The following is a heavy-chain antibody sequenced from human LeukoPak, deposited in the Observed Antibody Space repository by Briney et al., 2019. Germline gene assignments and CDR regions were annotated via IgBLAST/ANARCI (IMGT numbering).Heavy chain of an antibody. CDR3: ARHRRNLNEDRFREGEPNFDY. D-gene: IGHD1-14*01. V-gene: IGHV4-59*08. CDR2: IYYSGST. CDR1: GGSISGYY. Sequence: KPSETLSLTCTVSGGSISGYYWSWIRQPPGKGLEWIGYIYYSGSTNYNPSLKSRVTISVDTSKNQLSLHMSSVTASDSAIYYCARHRRNLNEDRFREGEPNFDYWGQGTLVTVSS. J-gene: IGHJ4*02.